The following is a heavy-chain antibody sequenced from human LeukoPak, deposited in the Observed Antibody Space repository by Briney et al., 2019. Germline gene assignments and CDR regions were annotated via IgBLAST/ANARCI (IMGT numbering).Heavy chain of an antibody. CDR1: GFPFIVHK. J-gene: IGHJ4*02. Sequence: GGSLRLSCAASGFPFIVHKMSWVRQAPGKGLDWVANMRQDGSEIYYVDSVKGRFTISRDNPKNSLYLQMNSLRAEDTAVYYCARGGETRVKFENWGQGTLVTVSS. CDR3: ARGGETRVKFEN. D-gene: IGHD3-3*01. V-gene: IGHV3-7*01. CDR2: MRQDGSEI.